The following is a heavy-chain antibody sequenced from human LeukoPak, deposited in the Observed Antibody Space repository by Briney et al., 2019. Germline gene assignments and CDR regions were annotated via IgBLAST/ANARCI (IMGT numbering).Heavy chain of an antibody. V-gene: IGHV1-2*02. Sequence: GASVEVSCKASGYTFTGYYLHWVRQAPGQGLEWMGWINPNSGGTNYAQKFQGRVTMTRDTSISTAYMEPSRLRSDDTAVYYCARGNKKYQLLEYYYYYYMDVWGKGTTVTVSS. CDR1: GYTFTGYY. J-gene: IGHJ6*03. D-gene: IGHD2-2*01. CDR2: INPNSGGT. CDR3: ARGNKKYQLLEYYYYYYMDV.